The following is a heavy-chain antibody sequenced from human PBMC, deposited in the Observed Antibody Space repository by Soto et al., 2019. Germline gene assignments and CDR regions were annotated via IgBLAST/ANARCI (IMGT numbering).Heavy chain of an antibody. D-gene: IGHD3-16*02. J-gene: IGHJ5*02. CDR2: IIPIFGTA. CDR1: GGTFSSYA. V-gene: IGHV1-69*06. Sequence: SVKVSCKASGGTFSSYAISWVRQAPGQGLEWMGGIIPIFGTANYAQKFQGRVTITADKSTSTAYMELSNLRSEDTAVYYCARDKGYYDYVWGSYRYLYNWFDPWGQGTLVTVSS. CDR3: ARDKGYYDYVWGSYRYLYNWFDP.